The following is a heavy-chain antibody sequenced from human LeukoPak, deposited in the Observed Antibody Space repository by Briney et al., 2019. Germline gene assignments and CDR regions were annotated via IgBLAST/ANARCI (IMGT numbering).Heavy chain of an antibody. Sequence: GESLKISCEGSGYSFTTYWIGWVRQMPGKGLEWMGIIYPGDSDTRYSPSFQGQVTISADKPISTAYLQWSSLKTSDTAMYYCALGMYRSGWRFDYWGQGTLVTVSS. CDR1: GYSFTTYW. D-gene: IGHD6-19*01. CDR2: IYPGDSDT. J-gene: IGHJ4*02. CDR3: ALGMYRSGWRFDY. V-gene: IGHV5-51*04.